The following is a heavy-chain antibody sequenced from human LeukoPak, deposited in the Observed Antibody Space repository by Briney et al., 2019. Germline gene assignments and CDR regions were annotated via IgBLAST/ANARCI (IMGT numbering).Heavy chain of an antibody. J-gene: IGHJ4*02. Sequence: TGGSLGLSCTASGFTFNSYSMNWVRRAPGKGLEWVSYISVSSSTIYYADSVKGRFTISRDNAKNSLYLQMNSLRDGDTAVYYCARVKGVGAAPFDYWGQGTLVTASS. CDR1: GFTFNSYS. V-gene: IGHV3-48*02. CDR3: ARVKGVGAAPFDY. CDR2: ISVSSSTI. D-gene: IGHD1-26*01.